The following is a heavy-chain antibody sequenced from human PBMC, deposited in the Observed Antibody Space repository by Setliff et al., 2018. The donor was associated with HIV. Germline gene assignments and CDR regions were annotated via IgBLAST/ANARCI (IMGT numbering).Heavy chain of an antibody. Sequence: LSLTCTVSGGSISSGDYYWSWIRQPPGKGLEWIGYIYYSGSTYYNPSLKSRVTISVDTSKNQFSLKLSSVTAADTAVYYCARDGTMVRGADSHNWFDPWGQGTLVTV. D-gene: IGHD3-10*01. CDR1: GGSISSGDYY. CDR3: ARDGTMVRGADSHNWFDP. V-gene: IGHV4-30-4*08. CDR2: IYYSGST. J-gene: IGHJ5*02.